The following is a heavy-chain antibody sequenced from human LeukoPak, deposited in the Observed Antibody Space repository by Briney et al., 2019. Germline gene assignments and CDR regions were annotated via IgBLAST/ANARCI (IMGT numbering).Heavy chain of an antibody. CDR2: VSGNGGNT. CDR3: AKDRGLVVVPAAIRFDY. CDR1: GFTFSSYA. J-gene: IGHJ4*02. D-gene: IGHD2-2*01. Sequence: GGSLGLSCAASGFTFSSYAMSWVRQAPGKGLEWVAAVSGNGGNTHYADSVKGRFTVSRDNSENTLILQMNTLRAEDTAVYYCAKDRGLVVVPAAIRFDYWGQGTLVTVSS. V-gene: IGHV3-23*01.